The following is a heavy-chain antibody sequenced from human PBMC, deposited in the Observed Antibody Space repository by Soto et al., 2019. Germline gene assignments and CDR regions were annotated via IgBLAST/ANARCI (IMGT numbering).Heavy chain of an antibody. J-gene: IGHJ5*02. Sequence: EVQLLESGGGLIQPGGSLRLSCAASGFPFSTYEMTWARQSPGKGLEWVAFITSSGVPTYYADSVRARFTISRDNSKKTLYLQMDSLRVEDTARYYCVKGGWLDDWGQGTRVTVSS. CDR2: ITSSGVPT. V-gene: IGHV3-23*01. CDR1: GFPFSTYE. CDR3: VKGGWLDD.